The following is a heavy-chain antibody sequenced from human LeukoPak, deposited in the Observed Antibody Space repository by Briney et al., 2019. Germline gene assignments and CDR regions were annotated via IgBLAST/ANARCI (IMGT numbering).Heavy chain of an antibody. D-gene: IGHD3-10*01. CDR3: ARGRIYYYGSGSCYRSNYYYYYMDV. V-gene: IGHV4-34*01. J-gene: IGHJ6*03. CDR2: INHSGST. CDR1: GGSFSGYY. Sequence: SETLSLTCAVSGGSFSGYYWSWIRQPPGKGLEWIGEINHSGSTNYNPSLKSRVTISVDTSKNQFSLKLSSVTAADTAVYYCARGRIYYYGSGSCYRSNYYYYYMDVWGKGTTVTVSS.